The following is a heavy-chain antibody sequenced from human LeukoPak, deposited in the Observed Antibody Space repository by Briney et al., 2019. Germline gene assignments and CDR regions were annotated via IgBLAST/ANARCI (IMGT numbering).Heavy chain of an antibody. J-gene: IGHJ4*02. Sequence: GGSLRPSCVGSGFTFRSHAMSWVRQAPEKGLEFVSGIYENGGTTYYADSVKGRFSISRDNSKNTLYLQMDSLRGEDTAVYYCAKDFRIGYSAHFDYWGQGALVTVSS. CDR3: AKDFRIGYSAHFDY. CDR1: GFTFRSHA. V-gene: IGHV3-23*01. D-gene: IGHD2-21*01. CDR2: IYENGGTT.